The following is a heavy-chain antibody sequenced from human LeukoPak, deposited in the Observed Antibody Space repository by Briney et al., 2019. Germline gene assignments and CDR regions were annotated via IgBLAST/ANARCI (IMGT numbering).Heavy chain of an antibody. Sequence: GGSLRLSCAASGFTFSSYEMNWVRQAPGKGLEWVSYISSSGSTIYYADSVKGRFTISRDNAKNSLYLQMNSLRAEDTALYYCAKDISPSSGWQNGFDYWGQGTLVTVSS. CDR1: GFTFSSYE. D-gene: IGHD6-19*01. CDR2: ISSSGSTI. J-gene: IGHJ4*02. V-gene: IGHV3-48*03. CDR3: AKDISPSSGWQNGFDY.